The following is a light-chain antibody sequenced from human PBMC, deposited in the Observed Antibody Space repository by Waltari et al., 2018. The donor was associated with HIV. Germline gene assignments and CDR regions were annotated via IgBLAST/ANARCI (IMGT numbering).Light chain of an antibody. CDR3: AAWNDRLSGYV. CDR1: SSNIGRNY. CDR2: TNN. Sequence: QSVLTQPPSASGTPGPRVTISCSGSSSNIGRNYVYWYQQLPGTAPKLLIYTNNQRPSGVPDRFACSKSGTSASLAISGLRSEDEADYYCAAWNDRLSGYVFGTGTKVTV. V-gene: IGLV1-47*01. J-gene: IGLJ1*01.